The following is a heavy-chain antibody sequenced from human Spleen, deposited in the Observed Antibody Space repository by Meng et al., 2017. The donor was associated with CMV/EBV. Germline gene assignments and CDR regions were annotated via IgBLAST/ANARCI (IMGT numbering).Heavy chain of an antibody. D-gene: IGHD3-10*01. Sequence: ESLKISCAASGFTFSSYEMNWVRQAPGKGLEWIGSIYYSGSTYYNPSLKSRVTISVDTSKNQFSLKLSSVTAADTAVYYCARVILWFGETIDYWGQGTLVTVSS. CDR2: IYYSGST. CDR1: GFTFSSYE. CDR3: ARVILWFGETIDY. V-gene: IGHV4-39*07. J-gene: IGHJ4*02.